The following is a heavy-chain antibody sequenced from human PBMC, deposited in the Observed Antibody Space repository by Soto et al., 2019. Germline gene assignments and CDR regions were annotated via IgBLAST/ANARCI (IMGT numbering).Heavy chain of an antibody. D-gene: IGHD1-1*01. CDR2: INAGNGDT. CDR3: ARSDVTRSNYYGMDV. Sequence: ASVKVSCKASGYTFTSYPMHWERQAPGQGLEWMGWINAGNGDTKYSQKFQGGVTITRDTSAITAYMELNSLGDEDTAVYYCARSDVTRSNYYGMDVWGQGTTVTVSS. J-gene: IGHJ6*02. CDR1: GYTFTSYP. V-gene: IGHV1-3*01.